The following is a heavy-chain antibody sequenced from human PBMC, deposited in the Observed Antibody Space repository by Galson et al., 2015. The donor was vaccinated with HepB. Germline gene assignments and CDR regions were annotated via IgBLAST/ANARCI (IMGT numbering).Heavy chain of an antibody. CDR3: STTSSQNYCDYQHFQH. CDR1: GFTFSDVG. V-gene: IGHV3-15*01. D-gene: IGHD4-17*01. J-gene: IGHJ1*01. Sequence: SLRLSCAASGFTFSDVGMSWVRQAPGKGLEWVGRIQSKVHGGTTEYAAPVKGRFTISRDDSKSTLFLQMSNLENEDTAVYYFSTTSSQNYCDYQHFQHWGHATGVTVS. CDR2: IQSKVHGGTT.